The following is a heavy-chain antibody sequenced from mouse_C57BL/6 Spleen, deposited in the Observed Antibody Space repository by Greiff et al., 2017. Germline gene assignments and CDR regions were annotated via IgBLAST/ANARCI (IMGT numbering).Heavy chain of an antibody. Sequence: QVQLQQPGAELVKPGASVKLSCKASGYTFTSYWMQWVKQRPGQGLEWIGEIDPSDSYTNYNQKFKGKATLTVDTSSSTAYMQLSSLTSEDSAVYYCARVDDYPAMDYWGQGTSVTVSS. V-gene: IGHV1-50*01. CDR1: GYTFTSYW. CDR2: IDPSDSYT. J-gene: IGHJ4*01. CDR3: ARVDDYPAMDY.